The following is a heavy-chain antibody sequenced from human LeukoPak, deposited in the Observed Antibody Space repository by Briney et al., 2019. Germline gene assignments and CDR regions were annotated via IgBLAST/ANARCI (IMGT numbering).Heavy chain of an antibody. CDR2: FDPEDGET. V-gene: IGHV1-24*01. Sequence: ASVKLSCKVSGYTLTELSMHWVRQAPGKGLEWMGGFDPEDGETIYAQKFQGRVTMTEDTSTDTAYMELSSLRSEDTAVYYCAKIAAAGVSSYFDYWGQGTLVTVSS. J-gene: IGHJ4*02. CDR3: AKIAAAGVSSYFDY. CDR1: GYTLTELS. D-gene: IGHD6-13*01.